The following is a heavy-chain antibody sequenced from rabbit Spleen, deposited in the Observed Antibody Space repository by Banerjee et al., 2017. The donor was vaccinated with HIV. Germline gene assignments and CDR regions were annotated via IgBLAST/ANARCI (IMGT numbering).Heavy chain of an antibody. CDR1: GVSFSGNSY. CDR2: INTGSGST. V-gene: IGHV1S40*01. J-gene: IGHJ6*01. D-gene: IGHD8-1*01. CDR3: ARDAGTSFSTYGMDL. Sequence: QSLEESGGDLVKPGASLTLTCIASGVSFSGNSYMCWVRQAPGKGLEWIGCINTGSGSTWYASWAKGRFTISKTSSTTVTLQVTRLTAADTATYFCARDAGTSFSTYGMDLWGQGTLVTVS.